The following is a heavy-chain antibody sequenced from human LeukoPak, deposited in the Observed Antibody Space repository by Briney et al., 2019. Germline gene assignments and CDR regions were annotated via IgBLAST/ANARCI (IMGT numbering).Heavy chain of an antibody. D-gene: IGHD5-24*01. V-gene: IGHV1-2*02. CDR3: ARDRYGDGFAHFDY. Sequence: ASVKLSCKASGYTFTSYAMHWVRQAPGQGLEWMGWITPSGGAYYPQKFQGRVAITRDTSITTAYMDLSRLTSDDTAVYYCARDRYGDGFAHFDYWGQGALVTVSS. CDR1: GYTFTSYA. J-gene: IGHJ4*02. CDR2: ITPSGGA.